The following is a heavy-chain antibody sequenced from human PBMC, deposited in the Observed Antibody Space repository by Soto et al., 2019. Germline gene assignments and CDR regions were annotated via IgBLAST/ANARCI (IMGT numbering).Heavy chain of an antibody. CDR3: ARGRKTTATVGGDFDP. CDR1: GYTFTDYY. J-gene: IGHJ5*02. CDR2: INPDNGGT. Sequence: QVQLVQSGAEVKKLGASVKVSCKTSGYTFTDYYVHWVRQAPGHGLEWMGWINPDNGGTNYAQKFQDWVTLTRDTTITTTYMALSRLKSDDTAVYYCARGRKTTATVGGDFDPWGQGTLVSVSS. D-gene: IGHD4-4*01. V-gene: IGHV1-2*04.